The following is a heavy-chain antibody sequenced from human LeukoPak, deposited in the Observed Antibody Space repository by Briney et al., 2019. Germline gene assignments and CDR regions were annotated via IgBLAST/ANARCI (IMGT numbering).Heavy chain of an antibody. J-gene: IGHJ4*02. CDR1: GGSFSGYY. Sequence: SETLSLTCAVYGGSFSGYYWSWIRQPPGKGLEWIGEINHSGSTNYNPSLKSRVTISVDTSKNQFSLKLSSVTAADTAVYYCARDSSGLMVRDRAFDYWGQGTLVTVSS. CDR2: INHSGST. V-gene: IGHV4-34*01. CDR3: ARDSSGLMVRDRAFDY. D-gene: IGHD3-10*01.